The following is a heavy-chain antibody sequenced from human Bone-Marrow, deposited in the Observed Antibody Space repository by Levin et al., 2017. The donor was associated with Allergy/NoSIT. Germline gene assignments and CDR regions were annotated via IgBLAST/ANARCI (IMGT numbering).Heavy chain of an antibody. D-gene: IGHD3-3*01. CDR1: GGSFSGYY. Sequence: SETLSLTCAVYGGSFSGYYWSWIRQPPGKGLEWIGEINHSGSTNYNPSLKSRVTISVDTSKNQFSLKLSSVTAADTAVYYCAGTPRPYYDFWSGQKNYYYDYMDVWGKGTTVTVSS. CDR3: AGTPRPYYDFWSGQKNYYYDYMDV. CDR2: INHSGST. V-gene: IGHV4-34*01. J-gene: IGHJ6*03.